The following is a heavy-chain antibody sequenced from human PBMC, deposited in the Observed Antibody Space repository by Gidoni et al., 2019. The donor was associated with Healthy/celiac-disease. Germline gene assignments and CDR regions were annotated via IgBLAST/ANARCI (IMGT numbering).Heavy chain of an antibody. CDR3: AHMRLGDGFDI. J-gene: IGHJ3*02. V-gene: IGHV2-5*01. CDR1: GFSLSTRGVG. CDR2: IYWNDDT. D-gene: IGHD3-16*01. Sequence: QITLTESGPTLVQPTQTLSLTCTFSGFSLSTRGVGVGWIRQPPGKALEWLALIYWNDDTRYSPSLKSRLTITKDTSKNQVVLKMTNMYPVDTATYYCAHMRLGDGFDIWGQGTMVTVSS.